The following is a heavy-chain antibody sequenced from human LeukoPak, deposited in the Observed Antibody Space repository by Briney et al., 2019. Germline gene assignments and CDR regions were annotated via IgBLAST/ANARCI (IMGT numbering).Heavy chain of an antibody. CDR2: ISGSGGST. CDR1: GFTFTTYG. Sequence: PGGTLRLSCSASGFTFTTYGMNWVRQAPGKGLEWVSAISGSGGSTYYADSVKGRFTISRDNSKNTLYLQMNSLRAEDTAVYYCARRSVTYDAFDIWGQGTMVTVSS. D-gene: IGHD4-17*01. CDR3: ARRSVTYDAFDI. V-gene: IGHV3-23*01. J-gene: IGHJ3*02.